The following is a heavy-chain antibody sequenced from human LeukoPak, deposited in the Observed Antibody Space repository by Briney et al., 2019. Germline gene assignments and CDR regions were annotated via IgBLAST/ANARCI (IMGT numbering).Heavy chain of an antibody. D-gene: IGHD6-19*01. CDR1: GGSISSYY. J-gene: IGHJ4*02. Sequence: PSETLSLTCTVSGGSISSYYWSWIRQPPGKGLEWIGYIYNSGSTNYNPSLKSRVTISVDTSKNQFSLKLSSVTAADTAVYYCARGPYVAGLWGQGTLVTVSS. V-gene: IGHV4-59*01. CDR3: ARGPYVAGL. CDR2: IYNSGST.